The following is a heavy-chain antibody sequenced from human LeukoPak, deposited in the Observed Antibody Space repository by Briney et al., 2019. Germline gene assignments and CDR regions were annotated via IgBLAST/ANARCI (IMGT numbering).Heavy chain of an antibody. V-gene: IGHV1-2*02. CDR2: INPNSGDT. CDR3: ARAEVFFDP. Sequence: ASVNVSCTASGYTLTDYFMHWVRQAPGQGLEWMGWINPNSGDTNYAQKFQGRVTMTRDTSISTAYMELSRLRSDDTAVYYCARAEVFFDPWGQGTLVTVSS. J-gene: IGHJ5*02. CDR1: GYTLTDYF.